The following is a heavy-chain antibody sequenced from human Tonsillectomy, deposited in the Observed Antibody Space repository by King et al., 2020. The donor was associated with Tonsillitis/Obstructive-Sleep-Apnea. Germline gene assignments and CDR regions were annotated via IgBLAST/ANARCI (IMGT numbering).Heavy chain of an antibody. CDR3: ARVRAAAGTSYFYYMDV. CDR1: GDSVSSNTAS. Sequence: VQLQQPGPGLVKPSQTLSLTCAISGDSVSSNTASWNWFRQSPSRGLEWLGRTYFRSKWFNDYAVSVKSRLTINPDTSRNQFSLQLNSVTPEDTAVYFCARVRAAAGTSYFYYMDVWGKGTTVTVSS. J-gene: IGHJ6*03. V-gene: IGHV6-1*01. CDR2: TYFRSKWFN. D-gene: IGHD6-13*01.